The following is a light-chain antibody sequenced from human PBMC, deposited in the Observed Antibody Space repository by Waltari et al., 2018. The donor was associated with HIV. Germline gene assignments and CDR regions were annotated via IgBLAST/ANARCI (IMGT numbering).Light chain of an antibody. CDR3: STHPTTDTLI. J-gene: IGLJ2*01. V-gene: IGLV2-14*03. CDR1: TSDFGRYNS. CDR2: EVT. Sequence: QSALTQPASVSGSPGQSVTISCTATTSDFGRYNSVSWYQQHPGNLPKVIIYEVTSRPSGVPHRFSGSKSGNTASLTISGLQAEDEAIYYCSTHPTTDTLIFGGGTKLTVL.